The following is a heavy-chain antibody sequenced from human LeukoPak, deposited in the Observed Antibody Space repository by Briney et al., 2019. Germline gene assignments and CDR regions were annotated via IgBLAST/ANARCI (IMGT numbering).Heavy chain of an antibody. CDR2: IYSSGST. Sequence: SETLSLTCTVSGGSISSGGYYWSWIRQHPGKGLEWIGCIYSSGSTKYNPSLKSRVTISVDTSKNQFSLKLSSVTAADTAVYYCARHSGNYPFDYWGQGTLVTVSS. CDR3: ARHSGNYPFDY. CDR1: GGSISSGGYY. V-gene: IGHV4-61*08. D-gene: IGHD1-26*01. J-gene: IGHJ4*02.